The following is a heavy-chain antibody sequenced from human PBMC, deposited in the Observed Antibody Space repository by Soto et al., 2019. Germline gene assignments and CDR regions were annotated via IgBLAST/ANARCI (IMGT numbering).Heavy chain of an antibody. V-gene: IGHV5-51*01. CDR2: IYPGDSDT. D-gene: IGHD3-9*01. CDR1: GDSFTSYS. J-gene: IGHJ6*02. CDR3: ARVDYDILTGSPSGMDV. Sequence: GESLKISCKGFGDSFTSYSIAWVRQMHGKGLEWMGIIYPGDSDTRYSPSFQGQVTISADKSISTAYLQWSSLKASDTAMYYCARVDYDILTGSPSGMDVWGQGTTLTVSS.